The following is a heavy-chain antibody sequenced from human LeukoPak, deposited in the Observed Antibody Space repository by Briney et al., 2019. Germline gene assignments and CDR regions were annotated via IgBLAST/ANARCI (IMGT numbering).Heavy chain of an antibody. CDR3: AKSPSRLMTVSFDI. CDR1: GFTFSSYA. V-gene: IGHV3-23*01. D-gene: IGHD6-19*01. CDR2: ISGSGGST. Sequence: RGSLRLSYAASGFTFSSYAMSWVRQAPGKGLEWVSGISGSGGSTYYADSVKGRFTISRDNSKNTLYLQMNSLRAEDTAVYYCAKSPSRLMTVSFDIWGQGTMVTVSS. J-gene: IGHJ3*02.